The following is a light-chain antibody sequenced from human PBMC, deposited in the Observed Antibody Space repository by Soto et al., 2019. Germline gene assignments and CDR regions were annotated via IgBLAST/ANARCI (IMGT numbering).Light chain of an antibody. CDR2: DVS. V-gene: IGKV3-15*01. CDR1: QSISSN. Sequence: EIVMTQSPATLSVSPGERATLFCRASQSISSNLAWYQQKPGQAPRLLISDVSTRATGIPARFSGSGSGTEFTLTISSLQSQDVAVYYCQQYIHWKSFGQGTKLEIK. CDR3: QQYIHWKS. J-gene: IGKJ2*03.